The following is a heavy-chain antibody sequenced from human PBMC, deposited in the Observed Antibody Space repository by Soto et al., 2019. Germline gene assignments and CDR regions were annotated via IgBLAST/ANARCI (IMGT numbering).Heavy chain of an antibody. D-gene: IGHD2-8*01. CDR1: GFTFISHE. Sequence: GWSLRLSCEATGFTFISHEMNWIRQTPGKRLEWIAKISGSGSTINYADSAKGRFTISRDNVQRTLHLQMDSLRVEDTGVYYCARGGVYWGRGTLVTVSS. CDR3: ARGGVY. CDR2: ISGSGSTI. V-gene: IGHV3-48*03. J-gene: IGHJ1*01.